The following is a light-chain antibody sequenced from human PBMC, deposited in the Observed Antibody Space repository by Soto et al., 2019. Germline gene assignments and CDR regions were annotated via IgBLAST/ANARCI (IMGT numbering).Light chain of an antibody. CDR2: EGS. J-gene: IGLJ2*01. CDR3: CSYAGSSTVI. CDR1: STDVGSYKL. Sequence: QSALTQPASVSGSPGQSITISCTGTSTDVGSYKLVSWYQQHPGKAPKVMIYEGSKRPSGVSNRFSGSKSGNTASLTISGLQAEDEADYYCCSYAGSSTVIFGGGTKLTVL. V-gene: IGLV2-23*01.